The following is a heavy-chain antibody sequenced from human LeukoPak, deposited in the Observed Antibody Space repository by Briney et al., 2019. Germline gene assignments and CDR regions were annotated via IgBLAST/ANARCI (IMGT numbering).Heavy chain of an antibody. D-gene: IGHD2-15*01. CDR1: GFTFTTYW. J-gene: IGHJ4*02. V-gene: IGHV3-7*01. Sequence: PGGSLRLSCVASGFTFTTYWMSWVRQAPGKGLEWVANINQDGSEKYYVDSVKGRFTISRDNAKNSLNLQMNSLRAEDTAVYYCAKDGDGSSPPFDYWGQGSLVTVSS. CDR2: INQDGSEK. CDR3: AKDGDGSSPPFDY.